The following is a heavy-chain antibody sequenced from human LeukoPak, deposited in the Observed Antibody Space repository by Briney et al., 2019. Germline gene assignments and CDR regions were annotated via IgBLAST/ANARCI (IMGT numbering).Heavy chain of an antibody. CDR1: GFTFSSHG. CDR3: ARDGGYHSSGPFDY. V-gene: IGHV3-33*01. CDR2: IWYDGSEE. J-gene: IGHJ4*02. D-gene: IGHD3-22*01. Sequence: GGSLRLSCAASGFTFSSHGMHWVRQAPGKGLEWVSIIWYDGSEEYYADSVKGRITISRDNSKNTLYLQMNSLRAEDTAVYYCARDGGYHSSGPFDYWGQGTLVTVSS.